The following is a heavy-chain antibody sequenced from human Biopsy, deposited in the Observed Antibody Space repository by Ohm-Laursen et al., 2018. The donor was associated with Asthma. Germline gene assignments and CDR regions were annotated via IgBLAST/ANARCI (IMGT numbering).Heavy chain of an antibody. V-gene: IGHV3-64D*08. CDR2: IATDGSNK. D-gene: IGHD2-21*01. Sequence: SLRLSCAASGFTFSSYSMHWVRQAPGRGPEYVSFIATDGSNKFYADSVKGRFTVPRDNSKHTLYLHMTGLRADDTGVYYCVKDLSAGYYYFDDLGQGAQVTVSS. J-gene: IGHJ4*02. CDR3: VKDLSAGYYYFDD. CDR1: GFTFSSYS.